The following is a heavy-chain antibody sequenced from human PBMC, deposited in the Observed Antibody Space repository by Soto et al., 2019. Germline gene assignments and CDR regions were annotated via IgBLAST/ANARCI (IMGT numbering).Heavy chain of an antibody. J-gene: IGHJ4*02. CDR3: ATPFIKQYFDWSTTAFDY. CDR1: GYTLTELS. Sequence: GASVKVSCKVSGYTLTELSMHWVRQAPGKGLEWMGGFDPEDGETIYAQKFQGRVTMTEDTSTDTAYMELSSLRSEDTAVYYCATPFIKQYFDWSTTAFDYWGQGTLVTVSS. CDR2: FDPEDGET. D-gene: IGHD3-9*01. V-gene: IGHV1-24*01.